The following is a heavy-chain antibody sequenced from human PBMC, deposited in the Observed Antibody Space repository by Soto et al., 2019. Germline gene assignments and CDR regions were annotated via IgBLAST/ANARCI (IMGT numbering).Heavy chain of an antibody. D-gene: IGHD3-3*01. J-gene: IGHJ2*01. Sequence: QLQLQESGPGLVKPSETLSLTCTVSGGSISSSSYYWGWIRQPPGKGLEWIGSIYYSGSTYYNPSPSTRATISAEASKNQFSLKLCSVTAAATALSYSARPGNLVGCFWWYFDLWRRGTLVTVS. V-gene: IGHV4-39*01. CDR2: IYYSGST. CDR1: GGSISSSSYY. CDR3: ARPGNLVGCFWWYFDL.